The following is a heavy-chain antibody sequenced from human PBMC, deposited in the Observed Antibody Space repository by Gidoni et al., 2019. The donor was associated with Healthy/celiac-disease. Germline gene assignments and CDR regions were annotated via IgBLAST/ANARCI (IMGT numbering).Heavy chain of an antibody. Sequence: QITLKESGPTLVKPTQTLTLTCTFSGFSLSTSGVGVGWIRQPPGKALEWLALIYWDDDNRYSPSLKSRLTVSKDTSKNQVVLTMTNMDPVDTATYYCAHRPGRYSGYLDWGQGTLVTVSS. D-gene: IGHD5-12*01. CDR1: GFSLSTSGVG. J-gene: IGHJ4*02. CDR3: AHRPGRYSGYLD. CDR2: IYWDDDN. V-gene: IGHV2-5*02.